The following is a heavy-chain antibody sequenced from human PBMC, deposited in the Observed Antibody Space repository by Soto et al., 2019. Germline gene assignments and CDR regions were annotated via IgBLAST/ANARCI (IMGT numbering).Heavy chain of an antibody. V-gene: IGHV5-10-1*01. CDR1: GYSFTSSW. Sequence: PGESLKISCKGSGYSFTSSWISWVRQMPVKGLEWMGRIDPSDSYTNYSPSFQGHVTISADKSISTAYLQWSSLKASDTAMYYCARHARDGYNFKQDYWGQGTLVTVSS. CDR2: IDPSDSYT. CDR3: ARHARDGYNFKQDY. J-gene: IGHJ4*02. D-gene: IGHD5-12*01.